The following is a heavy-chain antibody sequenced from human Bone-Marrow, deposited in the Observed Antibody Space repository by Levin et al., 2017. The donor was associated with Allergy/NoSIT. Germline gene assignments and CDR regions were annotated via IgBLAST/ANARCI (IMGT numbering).Heavy chain of an antibody. D-gene: IGHD1-1*01. CDR1: GYSFTSYY. Sequence: ASVKVSCKASGYSFTSYYLHWVRQAPGQGLEWMAIINPRGGSTTYAQKFQGRVTMTSHTSTSTVYMELTSLRSEDTAVYYCARDLSGGLPDAFDIWGQGTIVSVSS. CDR3: ARDLSGGLPDAFDI. CDR2: INPRGGST. J-gene: IGHJ3*02. V-gene: IGHV1-46*01.